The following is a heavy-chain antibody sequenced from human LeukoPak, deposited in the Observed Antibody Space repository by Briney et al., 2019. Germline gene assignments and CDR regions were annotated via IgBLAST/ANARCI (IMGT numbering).Heavy chain of an antibody. CDR2: MYYSGST. D-gene: IGHD2-2*01. Sequence: SETLSLTCTVSGGSISSSSSYWGWIRQSPGKGLEWIGNMYYSGSTYYNPSLKSRVTISVDASRNLFSLKLSSVTAADTAVYYCATSHQRFDPWAQGTLVTVSS. V-gene: IGHV4-39*02. CDR3: ATSHQRFDP. CDR1: GGSISSSSSY. J-gene: IGHJ5*02.